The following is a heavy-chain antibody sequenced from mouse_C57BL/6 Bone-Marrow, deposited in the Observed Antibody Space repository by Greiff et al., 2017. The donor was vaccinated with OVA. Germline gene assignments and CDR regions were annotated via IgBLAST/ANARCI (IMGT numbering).Heavy chain of an antibody. CDR2: IDPSDSYT. CDR3: ARHYYGSNYFDY. CDR1: GYTFTSYR. V-gene: IGHV1-50*01. J-gene: IGHJ2*01. Sequence: QVQLQQPGAELVKPGASVKLSCKASGYTFTSYRMQWVKQRPGQGLEWIGEIDPSDSYTNYNQKFKGKATLTVDTSSSTAYMQLSSLTSEDSAVYYCARHYYGSNYFDYWGQGTTLTVSS. D-gene: IGHD1-1*01.